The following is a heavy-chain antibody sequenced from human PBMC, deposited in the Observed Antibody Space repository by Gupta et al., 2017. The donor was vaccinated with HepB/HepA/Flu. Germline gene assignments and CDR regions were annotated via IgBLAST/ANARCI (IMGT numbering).Heavy chain of an antibody. V-gene: IGHV3-33*01. D-gene: IGHD2-2*01. CDR2: IWYDGSNK. CDR3: ARVGPAANYYYYYGMDV. J-gene: IGHJ6*02. CDR1: GFTFSSYG. Sequence: QVQLVESGGGVVQPGRSLRLSCAASGFTFSSYGMHWVRQAPGKGLEWVAVIWYDGSNKYYADSVKGRFTISRDNSKNTLYLQMNSLRAEDTAVYYCARVGPAANYYYYYGMDVWGQGTTVTVSS.